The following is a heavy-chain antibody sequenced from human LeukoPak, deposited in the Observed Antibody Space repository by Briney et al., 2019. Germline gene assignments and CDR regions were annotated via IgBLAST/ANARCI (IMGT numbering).Heavy chain of an antibody. D-gene: IGHD5-24*01. CDR1: GGSISSGDYE. J-gene: IGHJ4*02. V-gene: IGHV4-61*02. CDR3: GRDRDGYNFRFDY. CDR2: IYTSEST. Sequence: SQTLSLAWTFYGGSISSGDYEWSWIRRPGGNGLDWLGRIYTSESTNYNPSLKSRVTISLDTSKSQFSVRLNSVTAADAAVYYGGRDRDGYNFRFDYWGQGTRVTVSS.